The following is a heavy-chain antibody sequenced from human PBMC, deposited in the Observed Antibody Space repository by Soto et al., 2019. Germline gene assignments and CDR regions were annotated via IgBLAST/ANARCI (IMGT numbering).Heavy chain of an antibody. Sequence: QVQLQESGPGLVKPSETLSLTCTVSGDSISSNYWTWVRQPPGKGLEWIAYIYYSGSINYNPSLKSRVTISVDTSKHQVSLRLTSVTAADTAIYYCARERGYYSGLDVWGQGTTVTVS. CDR3: ARERGYYSGLDV. CDR1: GDSISSNY. J-gene: IGHJ6*02. V-gene: IGHV4-59*01. CDR2: IYYSGSI.